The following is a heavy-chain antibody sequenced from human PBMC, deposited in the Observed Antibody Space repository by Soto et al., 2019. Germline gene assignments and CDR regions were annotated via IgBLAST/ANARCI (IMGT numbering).Heavy chain of an antibody. CDR1: GFTFSSYA. Sequence: GSLRLSCAASGFTFSSYAMSWVRQAPGKGLEWVSAISGSGGSTYYADSVKGRFTISRDNPKNTLYLQMNSLRAEDTAVYYCAVTTGTLERPFDYWGQGTLVTVSS. CDR3: AVTTGTLERPFDY. V-gene: IGHV3-23*01. J-gene: IGHJ4*02. D-gene: IGHD1-1*01. CDR2: ISGSGGST.